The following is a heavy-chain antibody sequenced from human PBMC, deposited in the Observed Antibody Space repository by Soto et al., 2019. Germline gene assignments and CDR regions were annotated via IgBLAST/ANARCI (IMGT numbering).Heavy chain of an antibody. Sequence: PGGSLRLSCAASGFTFSSYAMSWVRQAPGKGLEWVSAISGSGGSTYYADSVKGRFTISRDNSKNTLYLQMNSLRAEDTAVYYCAKKRGYSSGWYYFDYWGQGTLVTVSS. CDR3: AKKRGYSSGWYYFDY. V-gene: IGHV3-23*01. D-gene: IGHD6-19*01. CDR2: ISGSGGST. J-gene: IGHJ4*02. CDR1: GFTFSSYA.